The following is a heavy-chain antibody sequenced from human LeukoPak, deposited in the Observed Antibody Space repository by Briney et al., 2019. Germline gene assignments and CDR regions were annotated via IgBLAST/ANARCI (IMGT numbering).Heavy chain of an antibody. D-gene: IGHD2-2*02. V-gene: IGHV4-34*01. Sequence: SETLSLTCAVYGGSFSGYYWSWIRQPPGKGLEWIGEINHSGSTNYNPSLKSRVTISVDTSKNQFSLKLSSVTAADTAVYYCARGRFGYTFDYWGQGTLVTVSS. CDR1: GGSFSGYY. CDR2: INHSGST. J-gene: IGHJ4*02. CDR3: ARGRFGYTFDY.